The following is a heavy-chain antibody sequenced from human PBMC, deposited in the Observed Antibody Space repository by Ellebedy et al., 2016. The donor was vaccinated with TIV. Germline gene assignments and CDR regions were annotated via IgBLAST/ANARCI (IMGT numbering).Heavy chain of an antibody. V-gene: IGHV4-61*08. CDR3: ARLRAMVRVTDYFDY. D-gene: IGHD3-10*01. CDR2: IYYSGST. J-gene: IGHJ4*02. CDR1: GGSISSGGYY. Sequence: SETLSLTCTVSGGSISSGGYYWSWIRQPPGKGLEWIGYIYYSGSTNYNPSLKSRVTISVDTSKNQFSLKLSSLTAADTAVYYCARLRAMVRVTDYFDYWGQGTLVTVSS.